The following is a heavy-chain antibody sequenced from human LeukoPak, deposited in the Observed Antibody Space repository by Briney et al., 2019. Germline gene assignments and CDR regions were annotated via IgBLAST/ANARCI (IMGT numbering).Heavy chain of an antibody. CDR2: IIPIFGTA. CDR1: GGTFSSYA. CDR3: ARGTFPQYYYGSGSYYNAGWFDP. D-gene: IGHD3-10*01. Sequence: GSSVKVSCKASGGTFSSYAISWVRQAPGQGLEWMGGIIPIFGTANYAQKFQGRVTITADESTSTAYMKLSSLRSEDTAVYYCARGTFPQYYYGSGSYYNAGWFDPWGQGTLVTVSS. V-gene: IGHV1-69*01. J-gene: IGHJ5*02.